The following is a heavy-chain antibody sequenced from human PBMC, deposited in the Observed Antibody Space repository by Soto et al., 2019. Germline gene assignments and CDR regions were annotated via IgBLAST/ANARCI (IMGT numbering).Heavy chain of an antibody. Sequence: QVQLVQSGAEVKKPGASVKVSCKASGYIFSGYYMHWVRQAPGQGLDWMGWINPDSGATQYAQRFQGRVTMTTDTSTRTAYMTLNSLTSDDTAVYYCARGRAVLGVGEVDYWGQGTLITVSS. V-gene: IGHV1-2*02. CDR2: INPDSGAT. D-gene: IGHD6-19*01. J-gene: IGHJ4*02. CDR3: ARGRAVLGVGEVDY. CDR1: GYIFSGYY.